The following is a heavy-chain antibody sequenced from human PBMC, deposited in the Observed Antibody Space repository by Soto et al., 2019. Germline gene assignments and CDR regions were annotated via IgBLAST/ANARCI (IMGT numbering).Heavy chain of an antibody. CDR3: ARGLGFSYGYDYYYYGMDV. Sequence: ASVKVSCKASGYTFTGYYMHWVRQAPGQGLEWMGWINPNSGGTNYAQKFQGRFTMTRDTSISTAYMELSRLRSDDTAVYYCARGLGFSYGYDYYYYGMDVWGQGTTVTVSS. J-gene: IGHJ6*02. CDR2: INPNSGGT. CDR1: GYTFTGYY. D-gene: IGHD5-18*01. V-gene: IGHV1-2*02.